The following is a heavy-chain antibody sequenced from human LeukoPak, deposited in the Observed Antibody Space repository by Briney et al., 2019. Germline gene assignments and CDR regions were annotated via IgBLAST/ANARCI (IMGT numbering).Heavy chain of an antibody. CDR3: ARRDSSREEGGESDY. V-gene: IGHV4-34*01. CDR1: GGSFSGYY. D-gene: IGHD3-22*01. Sequence: PSETLSLTCAVYGGSFSGYYWSWIRQPPGKGLEWIGEINHSGSTNYNPSLKSRVTISVDTSKNQFSLKLSSVTAADTAVYYCARRDSSREEGGESDYWGQGTLVTVSS. CDR2: INHSGST. J-gene: IGHJ4*02.